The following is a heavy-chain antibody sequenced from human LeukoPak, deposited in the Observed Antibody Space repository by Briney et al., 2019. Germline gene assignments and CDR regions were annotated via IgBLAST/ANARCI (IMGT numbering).Heavy chain of an antibody. Sequence: SETLSLTCTVSGGSISSRNWWSWVRQPPGKGLEWIGEIYHSGSTNYNPSLKTRVTISVDKSKNQFSLKLSSVTAADTAVYYCARASHDYGDYSHFDYWGQGTLVTVSS. J-gene: IGHJ4*02. D-gene: IGHD4-17*01. CDR2: IYHSGST. CDR1: GGSISSRNW. V-gene: IGHV4-4*02. CDR3: ARASHDYGDYSHFDY.